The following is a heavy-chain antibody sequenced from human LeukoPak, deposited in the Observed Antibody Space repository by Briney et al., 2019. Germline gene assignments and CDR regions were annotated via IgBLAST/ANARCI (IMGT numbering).Heavy chain of an antibody. CDR2: IYYSGST. J-gene: IGHJ3*02. CDR3: ARAIAVAGAFNAFVI. Sequence: SETLSLTCTVSGGSISSYYWSWIRQPPGKGLEWIGYIYYSGSTNYNPSLKSRVTISVDTSKNQFSLKLKSVTAADTAVYYCARAIAVAGAFNAFVIWGQGTVVTVSS. D-gene: IGHD6-19*01. V-gene: IGHV4-59*01. CDR1: GGSISSYY.